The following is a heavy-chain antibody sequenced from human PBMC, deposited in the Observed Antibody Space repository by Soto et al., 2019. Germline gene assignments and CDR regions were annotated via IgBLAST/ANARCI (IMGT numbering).Heavy chain of an antibody. V-gene: IGHV3-15*07. CDR2: IKSKIDGGTT. CDR1: GFTFTNAW. J-gene: IGHJ4*01. D-gene: IGHD3-3*02. CDR3: TTDSYITIAIVRFDY. Sequence: LRRSCAACGFTFTNAWINWFRQAPGKGLEWVGRIKSKIDGGTTDFAAPVKGRFAISRDDSKNMVYLQMNSLKTEDTAIYYCTTDSYITIAIVRFDYWGHGTLVTVSS.